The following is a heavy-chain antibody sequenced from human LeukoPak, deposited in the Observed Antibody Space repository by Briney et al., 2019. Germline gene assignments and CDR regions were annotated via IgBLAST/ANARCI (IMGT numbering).Heavy chain of an antibody. J-gene: IGHJ4*02. CDR3: ATPKGGSGSHRAPLEY. CDR2: ISSSGTTI. D-gene: IGHD3-10*01. Sequence: GGSLRLSCAASGFTFSDYYMSWIRQAPGKGLEWVSYISSSGTTIYHADSVKGRLTISRDNAKNSLYLQMNSLRAEDTAVYYCATPKGGSGSHRAPLEYWGQGTLVTVST. V-gene: IGHV3-11*04. CDR1: GFTFSDYY.